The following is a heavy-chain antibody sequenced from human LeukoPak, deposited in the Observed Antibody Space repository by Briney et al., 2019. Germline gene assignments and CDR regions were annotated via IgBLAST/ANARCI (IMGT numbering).Heavy chain of an antibody. CDR3: ARGRGEMATIKGCDFDI. CDR1: GGPFSSYT. V-gene: IGHV1-69*02. CDR2: IFPIIDMA. D-gene: IGHD5-24*01. Sequence: ASVKVSCKASGGPFSSYTINLVRLVPGQGLEWMGRIFPIIDMANYAQKFHGRVTIIADKSSNTAYMELSSLRPEDTAVYYCARGRGEMATIKGCDFDIWGQGTMVTVSS. J-gene: IGHJ3*02.